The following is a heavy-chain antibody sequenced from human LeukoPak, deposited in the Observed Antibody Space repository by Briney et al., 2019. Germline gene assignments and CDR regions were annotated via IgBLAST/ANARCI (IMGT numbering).Heavy chain of an antibody. CDR2: INAGNGNT. Sequence: GASVKVSCKASGYTFTSYAMHWVRQAPGQRLEWMGWINAGNGNTKYSQEFQGRVTITRDTSASTAYMELSSLRSEDTAVYYCARGGVGYSSSWYAWFDPWGQGTLVTVSS. CDR3: ARGGVGYSSSWYAWFDP. CDR1: GYTFTSYA. J-gene: IGHJ5*02. D-gene: IGHD6-13*01. V-gene: IGHV1-3*03.